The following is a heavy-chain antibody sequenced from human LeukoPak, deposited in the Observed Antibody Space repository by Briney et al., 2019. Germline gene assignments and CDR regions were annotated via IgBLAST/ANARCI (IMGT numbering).Heavy chain of an antibody. Sequence: SETLSLTCTVSGGSISSYYWSWIRQPPGKGLERIGYIYYSGSANYNPSLKSRVTISVDTSKNQFSLKLSSVTAADTAVYYCARDRYSSGHDAFDIWGRGTMVTVSS. CDR3: ARDRYSSGHDAFDI. CDR1: GGSISSYY. D-gene: IGHD6-19*01. J-gene: IGHJ3*02. V-gene: IGHV4-59*01. CDR2: IYYSGSA.